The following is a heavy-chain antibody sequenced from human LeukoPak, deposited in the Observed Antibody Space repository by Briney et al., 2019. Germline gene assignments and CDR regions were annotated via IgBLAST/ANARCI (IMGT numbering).Heavy chain of an antibody. D-gene: IGHD3-10*01. Sequence: ASVKVSRKASGYTFTGYDINWVRQATGQGLEWMGWMNPNSGNTGYAQKFQGRVTMTRNTSISTAYMELSSLRSEDTAVYYCAIRYGSGEKYYYYYYMDVWGKGTTVTVSS. CDR2: MNPNSGNT. V-gene: IGHV1-8*01. CDR3: AIRYGSGEKYYYYYYMDV. CDR1: GYTFTGYD. J-gene: IGHJ6*03.